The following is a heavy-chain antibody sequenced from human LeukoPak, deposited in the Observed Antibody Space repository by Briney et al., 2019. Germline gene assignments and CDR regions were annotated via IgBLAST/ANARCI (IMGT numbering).Heavy chain of an antibody. CDR3: AKGLFTAMLEH. D-gene: IGHD5-18*01. V-gene: IGHV3-9*01. J-gene: IGHJ4*02. Sequence: GGSLRLSCAASGFTFDDYALHWVRQAPGKGLEWASGISWNSGSIGYADSVKGRFTISRDNAKNSLYLQMNSLRVEDTALYYCAKGLFTAMLEHWGQGTLVTVSS. CDR1: GFTFDDYA. CDR2: ISWNSGSI.